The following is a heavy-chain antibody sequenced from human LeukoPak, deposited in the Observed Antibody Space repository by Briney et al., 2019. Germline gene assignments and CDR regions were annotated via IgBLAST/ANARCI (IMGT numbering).Heavy chain of an antibody. Sequence: GRCLRLACAVSGLTVSSNYMSCVRQPAGKGLEWVSVIYRGGSTYYADYVKGRLTIFRDNAKNTLYLQMNSLRAEDTAVYYCARDVTLRFWGQGTLVTVSS. CDR1: GLTVSSNY. J-gene: IGHJ4*02. V-gene: IGHV3-66*02. CDR2: IYRGGST. D-gene: IGHD3-3*01. CDR3: ARDVTLRF.